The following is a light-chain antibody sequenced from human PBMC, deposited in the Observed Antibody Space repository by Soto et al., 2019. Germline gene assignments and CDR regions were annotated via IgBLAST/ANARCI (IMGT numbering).Light chain of an antibody. V-gene: IGKV1-12*01. CDR2: AAS. CDR3: QQANSFPRT. J-gene: IGKJ2*01. Sequence: DIQMTQSPSSVSASVGDRVTITCRSSQGISSWLAWYQQKPGKAHKLLIYAASSLQSGVPSRFSGSGSGTDFTFTCRSPQPEEFAICYCQQANSFPRTFGQGTKLEIK. CDR1: QGISSW.